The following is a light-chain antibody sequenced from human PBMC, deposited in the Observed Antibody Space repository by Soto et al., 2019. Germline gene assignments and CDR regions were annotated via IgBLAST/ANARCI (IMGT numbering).Light chain of an antibody. CDR2: DTN. CDR1: TGAVTTGHW. Sequence: QVVVTQEPSLTVSPGGTVTLTCASSTGAVTTGHWPHWFQQKPGQTPRTLIYDTNNRHSWTPARFSGSLLGGKAALTLSDAQPEDEADYYCLLIYENVGEVFGAGTKVTVL. V-gene: IGLV7-46*01. J-gene: IGLJ1*01. CDR3: LLIYENVGEV.